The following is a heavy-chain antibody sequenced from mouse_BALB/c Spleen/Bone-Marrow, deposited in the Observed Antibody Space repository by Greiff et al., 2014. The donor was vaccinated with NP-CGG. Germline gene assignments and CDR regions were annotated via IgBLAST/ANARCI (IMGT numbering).Heavy chain of an antibody. V-gene: IGHV1-9*01. Sequence: QVQLQQSGAELMKPGASVKISCKATGYTFSSYWIEWIKQRPGHGLEWIGEILPGSGNSYYNEKFTGKATFTADTSSNTAYMQLSSLTTEDSAVYYCARGRTIRATGFAYWGQETLVTVSA. J-gene: IGHJ3*01. CDR1: GYTFSSYW. CDR2: ILPGSGNS. D-gene: IGHD3-1*01. CDR3: ARGRTIRATGFAY.